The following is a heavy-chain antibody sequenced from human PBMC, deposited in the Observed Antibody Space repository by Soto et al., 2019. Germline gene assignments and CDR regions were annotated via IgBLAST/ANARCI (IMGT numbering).Heavy chain of an antibody. V-gene: IGHV3-66*01. CDR3: ARNIPVTTLGD. CDR2: IYSGGDT. CDR1: GFSVSNNY. D-gene: IGHD4-17*01. J-gene: IGHJ4*02. Sequence: EVQLVESGGGLVQPGGSLRLSCAASGFSVSNNYMSWVRQAPGKGLECVSLIYSGGDTYYVDSVKGRFSIYRDSSKNTLYLQVNSLSAEDSAVYYWARNIPVTTLGDWGQGTVVTVSS.